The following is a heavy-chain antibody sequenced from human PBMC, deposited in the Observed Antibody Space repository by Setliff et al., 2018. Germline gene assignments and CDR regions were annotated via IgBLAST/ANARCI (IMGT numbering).Heavy chain of an antibody. J-gene: IGHJ6*03. CDR2: TNAGNGNT. Sequence: ASVKVSCKASGYTFTSYAMHWVRQAPGQRLEWMGWTNAGNGNTKYSQKFQGRVTITRDTSASTAYMELSSLRSEDTAVYYCARGATVVIYYYMDVWGKGTTVTVSS. CDR1: GYTFTSYA. V-gene: IGHV1-3*01. CDR3: ARGATVVIYYYMDV. D-gene: IGHD4-17*01.